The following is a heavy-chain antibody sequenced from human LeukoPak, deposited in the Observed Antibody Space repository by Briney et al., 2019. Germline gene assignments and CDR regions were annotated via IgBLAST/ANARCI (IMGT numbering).Heavy chain of an antibody. CDR2: ITSGGKYI. J-gene: IGHJ2*01. Sequence: PGGSLRLSCAASGFTFSTHSINWVRQAPGKGLEWVSSITSGGKYIYDADSVKGRFTISRDNAENSVYLQMNSLRAEDTAVYYCARDGLWCFDLWGRGTLVTVSS. CDR1: GFTFSTHS. V-gene: IGHV3-21*01. CDR3: ARDGLWCFDL.